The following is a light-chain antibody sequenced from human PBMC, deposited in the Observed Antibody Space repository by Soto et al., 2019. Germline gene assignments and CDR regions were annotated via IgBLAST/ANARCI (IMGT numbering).Light chain of an antibody. Sequence: HSPLTQPASVSGSPGQSITISSTATISDVGGYNYVSWYQQQSGKAPKLMIHEVSNRPSGVSNRFSGSTSGNTASLTIAGLQAEDEADYYCRSYTSSRASVFGIGTKVTVL. J-gene: IGLJ1*01. CDR3: RSYTSSRASV. CDR2: EVS. V-gene: IGLV2-14*01. CDR1: ISDVGGYNY.